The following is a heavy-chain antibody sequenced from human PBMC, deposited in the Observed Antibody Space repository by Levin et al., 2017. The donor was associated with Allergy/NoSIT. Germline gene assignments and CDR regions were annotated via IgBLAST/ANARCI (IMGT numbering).Heavy chain of an antibody. D-gene: IGHD2-15*01. CDR2: IYYSGNT. CDR1: GGSISSSSYY. Sequence: PSETLSLTCTVSGGSISSSSYYWGWIRQPPGKGLEWIGSIYYSGNTYYNPSLKSRVTISVDTSKNQFSLKLSSVTAADTAVYYCARRSCVSGGSCYWANWYFDLWGRGTLVTVSS. CDR3: ARRSCVSGGSCYWANWYFDL. V-gene: IGHV4-39*01. J-gene: IGHJ2*01.